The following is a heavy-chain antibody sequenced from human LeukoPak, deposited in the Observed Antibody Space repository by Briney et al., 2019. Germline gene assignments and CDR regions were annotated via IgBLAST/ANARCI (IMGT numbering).Heavy chain of an antibody. CDR3: VKDTATPVTGGYFYYYMDA. D-gene: IGHD4-11*01. J-gene: IGHJ6*03. CDR2: IRYDTINK. Sequence: GGSLRLSCAASGFTFSSYGMHWVRQAPGKGLEWVAFIRYDTINKYYADSVEGRFTISRDDSKNTLYLQMNSLRAEDTAVYYCVKDTATPVTGGYFYYYMDAWGNGTTVTVSS. CDR1: GFTFSSYG. V-gene: IGHV3-30*02.